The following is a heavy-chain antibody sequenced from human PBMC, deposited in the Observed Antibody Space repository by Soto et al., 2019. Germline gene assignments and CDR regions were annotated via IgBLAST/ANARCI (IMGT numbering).Heavy chain of an antibody. D-gene: IGHD2-2*01. Sequence: QVQLVESGGGVVQPGGSLRLSCAASGFTFSSYAMHWVRQAPGKGLEWVTTISHDGNNKFYADSVKGRFIVSRDNSRTTLFLQMNSLRPEDTGIYYCARAYRTSSAGYYYYGMDVWGQGTTVTVSS. CDR3: ARAYRTSSAGYYYYGMDV. J-gene: IGHJ6*02. V-gene: IGHV3-30-3*01. CDR1: GFTFSSYA. CDR2: ISHDGNNK.